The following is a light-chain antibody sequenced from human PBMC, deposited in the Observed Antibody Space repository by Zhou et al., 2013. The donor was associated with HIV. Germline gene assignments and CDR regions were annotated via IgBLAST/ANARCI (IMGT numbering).Light chain of an antibody. CDR1: QTLLHSNGYDY. CDR3: MQALQTPR. CDR2: LAS. Sequence: DIVMTQSPLSLSVTPGEPASISCRSSQTLLHSNGYDYLDWYLQKPGQSPQLLISLASDRASGVPDRFSGSGTGTSFTLRITRVKAEDVGIYYCMQALQTPRFGGGTRL. V-gene: IGKV2-28*01. J-gene: IGKJ4*01.